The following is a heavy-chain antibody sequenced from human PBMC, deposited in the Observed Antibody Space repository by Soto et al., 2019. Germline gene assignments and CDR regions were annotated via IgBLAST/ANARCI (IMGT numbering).Heavy chain of an antibody. V-gene: IGHV3-23*01. Sequence: GGSLRLSCAASGFTFSIYAMSWVRQAPGKGLEWVSAISGSGGSTYYADSVKGRFTISRDNSKNTLYLQMNSLRAEDTAVYYCAKDGYSSGWSDYWGQGTLVTVSS. CDR3: AKDGYSSGWSDY. J-gene: IGHJ4*02. CDR2: ISGSGGST. CDR1: GFTFSIYA. D-gene: IGHD6-19*01.